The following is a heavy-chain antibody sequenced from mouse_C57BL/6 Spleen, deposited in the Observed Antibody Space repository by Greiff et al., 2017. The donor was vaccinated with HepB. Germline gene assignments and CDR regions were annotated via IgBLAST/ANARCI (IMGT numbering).Heavy chain of an antibody. CDR2: ISDGGSYT. J-gene: IGHJ4*01. V-gene: IGHV5-4*03. Sequence: DVKLVESGGGLVKPGGSLKLSCAASGFTFSSYAMSWVRQTPEKRLEWVATISDGGSYTYYPDNVKGRFTISRDNAKNNLYLQMSHLKSEDTAMYYCAINYAMDYWGQGTSVTVSS. CDR3: AINYAMDY. CDR1: GFTFSSYA.